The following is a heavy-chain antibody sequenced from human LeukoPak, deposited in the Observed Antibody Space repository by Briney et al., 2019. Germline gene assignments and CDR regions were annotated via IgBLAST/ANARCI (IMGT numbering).Heavy chain of an antibody. CDR1: GYTFTGYY. J-gene: IGHJ4*02. V-gene: IGHV1-2*02. CDR2: INPNSGGT. CDR3: ARDVQATYYYGSGSYYNFDPLFPG. Sequence: SSVKVSCQASGYTFTGYYLHWVREAAGQGLEWMGWINPNSGGTNYGKKFQGRGTMNRDTAISTAYMELCRLRSDDTAVYYCARDVQATYYYGSGSYYNFDPLFPGWGQGTLVTVSS. D-gene: IGHD3-10*01.